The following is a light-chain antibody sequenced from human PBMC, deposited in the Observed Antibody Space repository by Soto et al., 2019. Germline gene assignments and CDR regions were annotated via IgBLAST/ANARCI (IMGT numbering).Light chain of an antibody. CDR1: SSDVGGYNF. Sequence: QSALAQPASVSGSPGQSITISCTGTSSDVGGYNFVSWYQHHPGKAPKLMIYEVINRPSGVSTRFSGFKSGNTASLTISGLQAEDEADYYCSSQTSSTTLVFGPGTKVTVL. CDR2: EVI. V-gene: IGLV2-14*01. CDR3: SSQTSSTTLV. J-gene: IGLJ1*01.